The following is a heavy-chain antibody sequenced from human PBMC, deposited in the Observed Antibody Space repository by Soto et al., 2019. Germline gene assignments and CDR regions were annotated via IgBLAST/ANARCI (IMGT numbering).Heavy chain of an antibody. CDR3: ARGASGVPPYYYYAMDV. CDR1: GGSISSYY. D-gene: IGHD3-10*01. J-gene: IGHJ6*02. CDR2: IYTSGST. V-gene: IGHV4-4*07. Sequence: PSETQSLTCTVSGGSISSYYWSWIRQPAGKGLEWIGRIYTSGSTNYNPSLKSRVTMSVDTSKNQFSLKLSSVTAADTAVYYCARGASGVPPYYYYAMDVWGQGTTVTVFS.